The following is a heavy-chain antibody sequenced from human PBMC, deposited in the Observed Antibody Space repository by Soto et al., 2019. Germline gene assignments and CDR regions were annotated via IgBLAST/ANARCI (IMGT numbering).Heavy chain of an antibody. D-gene: IGHD6-6*01. CDR3: AKAPVAARPFSTHNHFGVDV. CDR2: ISPDGSKK. V-gene: IGHV3-30*18. Sequence: QVQLVESGGGVVQPGRSLRLSCEGSGFSFASYGIHWVRQAPVKGLEWVAVISPDGSKKYHADTGKGRFSVSRDNSTNTLFLELNTLRPEDSGLYYCAKAPVAARPFSTHNHFGVDVWGQGTMVIVSS. J-gene: IGHJ6*02. CDR1: GFSFASYG.